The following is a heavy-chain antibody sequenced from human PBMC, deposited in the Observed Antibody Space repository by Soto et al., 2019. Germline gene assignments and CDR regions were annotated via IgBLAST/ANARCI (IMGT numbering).Heavy chain of an antibody. V-gene: IGHV1-2*04. Sequence: QVPLVQSGAEVKKPGASVKVSCKASGYTFTGYYMHWVRQAPGQGLEWMGWINPNSGGTNYAQKFQGWVTMTRDTSISTAYMELSRLRSDDTAVYYCARGYCSGGSCYSKDWFDPWGQGTLVTVSS. CDR2: INPNSGGT. CDR3: ARGYCSGGSCYSKDWFDP. CDR1: GYTFTGYY. J-gene: IGHJ5*02. D-gene: IGHD2-15*01.